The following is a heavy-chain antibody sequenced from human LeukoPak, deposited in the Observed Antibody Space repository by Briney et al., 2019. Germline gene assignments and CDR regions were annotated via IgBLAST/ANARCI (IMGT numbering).Heavy chain of an antibody. V-gene: IGHV4-59*12. CDR2: IYYSGST. CDR3: ATAPAKLYCGGDCTDY. D-gene: IGHD2-21*01. Sequence: PSETLSLTCTVSGGSISSYYWSWIRQPPGKGLEWIGYIYYSGSTNYNPSLKSRVTISVDTSKNQFSLKLSSVTAADTAVYYCATAPAKLYCGGDCTDYWGQGTLVTVSS. J-gene: IGHJ4*02. CDR1: GGSISSYY.